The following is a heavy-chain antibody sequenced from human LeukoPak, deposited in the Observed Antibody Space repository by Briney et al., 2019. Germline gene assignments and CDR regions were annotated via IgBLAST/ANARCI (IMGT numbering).Heavy chain of an antibody. CDR3: AYGDYGIIDY. V-gene: IGHV4-59*01. CDR2: IYYSGST. J-gene: IGHJ4*02. D-gene: IGHD4-17*01. Sequence: SETLSLTCAVYGGSFSGYYWSWIRQPPGKGLEWIGSIYYSGSTNYNPSLKSRVTISVDTSKNQFSLKLSSVTAADTAVYYCAYGDYGIIDYWGQGTLVTVSS. CDR1: GGSFSGYY.